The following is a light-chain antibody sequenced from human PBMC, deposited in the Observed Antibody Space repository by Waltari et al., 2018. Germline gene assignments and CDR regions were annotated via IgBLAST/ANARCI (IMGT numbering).Light chain of an antibody. CDR1: NNDIGSYNL. Sequence: QSALTQPASVSGSPGQSITLSYTDTNNDIGSYNLVSWYQQHPGKAPKVIIFALKQLPSGVSNRFSGSKSGHTASLTVSGLHPEDEADYYCCSYAGTPRVVFGGGTKLTVL. V-gene: IGLV2-23*02. CDR3: CSYAGTPRVV. CDR2: ALK. J-gene: IGLJ2*01.